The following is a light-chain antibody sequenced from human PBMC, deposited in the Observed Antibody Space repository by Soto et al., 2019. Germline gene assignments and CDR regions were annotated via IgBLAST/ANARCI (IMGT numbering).Light chain of an antibody. J-gene: IGKJ4*01. CDR1: QSISSR. Sequence: DIQMTHSPSTLSASVGDRVTITCRASQSISSRLAWYQQKPGKAPKILIYDASNLESGVPSRFSGSGSGTEFTLTISSLQPDDFATYYCQQYNSYSLTFGGGTKVDIK. CDR2: DAS. CDR3: QQYNSYSLT. V-gene: IGKV1-5*01.